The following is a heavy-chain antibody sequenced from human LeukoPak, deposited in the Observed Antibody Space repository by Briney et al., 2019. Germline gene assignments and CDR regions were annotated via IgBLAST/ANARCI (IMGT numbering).Heavy chain of an antibody. CDR1: GFTFSSYG. CDR2: IWYDGSNK. J-gene: IGHJ4*02. D-gene: IGHD5-18*01. CDR3: AKDWDTGDD. V-gene: IGHV3-33*06. Sequence: GRSLRLSCAASGFTFSSYGMHWVRQAPGKGLEWVAVIWYDGSNKYYADSVKGRFTISRDNSKNTLYLQMNSLRAEDTAVYYCAKDWDTGDDWGQGTLVTVSS.